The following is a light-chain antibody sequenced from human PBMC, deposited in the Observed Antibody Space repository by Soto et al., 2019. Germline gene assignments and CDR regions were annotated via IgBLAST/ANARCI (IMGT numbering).Light chain of an antibody. Sequence: DIVMTQSPESLAVSLGERATINCRSSQSVFYSSTNKNYLAWYQQKTGQPPKLLISWASTRESGVPDRFSGSGSGTDFTLTISSLQTEDVAVYYCQQYYVTPLSFGGGTKVEIK. CDR3: QQYYVTPLS. CDR2: WAS. CDR1: QSVFYSSTNKNY. V-gene: IGKV4-1*01. J-gene: IGKJ4*01.